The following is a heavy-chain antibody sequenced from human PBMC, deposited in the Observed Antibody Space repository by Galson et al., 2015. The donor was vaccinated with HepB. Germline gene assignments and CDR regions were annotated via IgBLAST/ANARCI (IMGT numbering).Heavy chain of an antibody. CDR2: ISYDGSNK. J-gene: IGHJ4*02. CDR1: GFTFSSYA. V-gene: IGHV3-30-3*01. Sequence: SLRLSCAASGFTFSSYAMSWVRQAPGKGLEWVAVISYDGSNKYYADSVKGRFTISRDNSKNTLHLQMNSLRTEDTAVYYCAREQVGVDYWGQGTLVTVSS. CDR3: AREQVGVDY. D-gene: IGHD1-26*01.